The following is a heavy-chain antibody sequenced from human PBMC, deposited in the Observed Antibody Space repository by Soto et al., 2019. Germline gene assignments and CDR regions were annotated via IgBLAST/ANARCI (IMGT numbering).Heavy chain of an antibody. V-gene: IGHV3-74*03. D-gene: IGHD4-17*01. J-gene: IGHJ5*02. CDR1: GFNFGSFW. CDR2: INSEGSST. Sequence: EVRLVESGGGVAHPGGSLRLSCAAAGFNFGSFWMHWVRQVPGKGLEWVAHINSEGSSTTYADSVKGRFTISRDNVQYTMSLQMNSLRAEDTAVYFCASTHGANWFENWGQGTLVSVSS. CDR3: ASTHGANWFEN.